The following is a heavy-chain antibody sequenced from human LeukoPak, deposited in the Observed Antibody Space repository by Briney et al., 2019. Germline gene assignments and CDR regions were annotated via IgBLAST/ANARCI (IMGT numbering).Heavy chain of an antibody. J-gene: IGHJ4*02. D-gene: IGHD3-22*01. CDR3: AGGIDYDSSGYYTNPIDY. V-gene: IGHV3-66*02. CDR2: IYSGGST. CDR1: GFTVSSNY. Sequence: PGGSLRLSCAASGFTVSSNYMSWVRQAPGKGLEWVSVIYSGGSTYYADSVKGRFTISRDNSKNTLYLQMNSLRAEDTAVYYCAGGIDYDSSGYYTNPIDYWGQGTLVTVSS.